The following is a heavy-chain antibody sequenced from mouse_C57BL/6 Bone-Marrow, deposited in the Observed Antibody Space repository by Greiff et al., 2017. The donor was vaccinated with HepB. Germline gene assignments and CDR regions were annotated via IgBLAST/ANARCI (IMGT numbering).Heavy chain of an antibody. J-gene: IGHJ3*01. V-gene: IGHV1-61*01. CDR2: IYPSDSET. D-gene: IGHD3-2*02. Sequence: VQLQQPGAELVRPGSSVKLSCKASGYTFTSYWMDWVKQRPGQGLEWIGNIYPSDSETHYNQKFKDKATLTVDKSSSTAYMQLSSLTSEDSAVYYCARGQLRLLAYWGQGTLVTVSA. CDR3: ARGQLRLLAY. CDR1: GYTFTSYW.